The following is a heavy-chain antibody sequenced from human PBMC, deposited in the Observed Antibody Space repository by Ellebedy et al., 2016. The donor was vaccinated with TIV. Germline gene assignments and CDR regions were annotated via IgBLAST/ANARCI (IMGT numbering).Heavy chain of an antibody. CDR1: GYSFSTFW. D-gene: IGHD1-26*01. CDR2: IDPSDSYT. CDR3: ARYSGSYGGYDY. V-gene: IGHV5-10-1*01. J-gene: IGHJ4*02. Sequence: KVSCKGSGYSFSTFWVIWVRQRPGKGLESKGRIDPSDSYTNYSPSFQGHVTMSADTSISTAYLEWSSLEASDTAIYYCARYSGSYGGYDYWGQGTLVTVSS.